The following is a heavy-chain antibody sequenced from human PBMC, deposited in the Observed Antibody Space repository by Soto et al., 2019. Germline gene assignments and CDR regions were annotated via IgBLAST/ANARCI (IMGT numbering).Heavy chain of an antibody. CDR2: INAGNGNT. CDR3: ATAIADDAFDI. CDR1: GYTFTSYA. Sequence: ASVKVSCKASGYTFTSYAIHWVRQAPGQRLEWMGWINAGNGNTKYSQKLQGRVTITRDTSASTAYMELSSLRSEDTAVYYCATAIADDAFDIWGRGTMVTVSS. V-gene: IGHV1-3*01. D-gene: IGHD2-2*01. J-gene: IGHJ3*02.